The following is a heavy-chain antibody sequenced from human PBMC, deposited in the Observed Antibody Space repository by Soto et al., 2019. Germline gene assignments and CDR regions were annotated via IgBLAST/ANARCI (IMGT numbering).Heavy chain of an antibody. D-gene: IGHD6-19*01. V-gene: IGHV6-1*01. CDR2: TYYRSKWYN. CDR1: GDSVSSNSSA. Sequence: SQTLALPCASSGDSVSSNSSACNCIRQSPSRGLEWLGRTYYRSKWYNDYAVSVKSRITINPDTSKNQFSLQLNSVTPEDTAVYYCARDSVAGTSFFDYWGQGTLVTVSS. CDR3: ARDSVAGTSFFDY. J-gene: IGHJ4*02.